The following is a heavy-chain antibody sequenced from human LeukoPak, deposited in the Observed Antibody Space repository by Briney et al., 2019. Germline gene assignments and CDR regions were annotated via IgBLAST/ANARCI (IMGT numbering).Heavy chain of an antibody. V-gene: IGHV4-34*01. CDR1: GGSFSGYY. J-gene: IGHJ4*02. CDR2: INHSGST. D-gene: IGHD3-22*01. CDR3: ARLYYYDSSGFDY. Sequence: KPSETLSLTCAVYGGSFSGYYWSWIRQPPGKGLEWIGEINHSGSTNYNPSLKSRVTISVDTSKNQFSLKLSSVTAADTAVYYCARLYYYDSSGFDYWGQGTLVTVSS.